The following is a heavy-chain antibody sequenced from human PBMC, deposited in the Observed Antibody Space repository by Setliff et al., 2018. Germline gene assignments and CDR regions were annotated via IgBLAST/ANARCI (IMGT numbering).Heavy chain of an antibody. V-gene: IGHV3-48*01. D-gene: IGHD4-4*01. CDR2: ITSSSSTI. CDR1: GFAFSTYR. J-gene: IGHJ4*02. Sequence: GGSLRLSCAASGFAFSTYRMNWVRQAPGKGLEWVSYITSSSSTIDYADSVKGRFTISRDDAKNSLYLQMNSLRAEDTAVYYCARDLWPHYTFDYWGQGTQVTVSS. CDR3: ARDLWPHYTFDY.